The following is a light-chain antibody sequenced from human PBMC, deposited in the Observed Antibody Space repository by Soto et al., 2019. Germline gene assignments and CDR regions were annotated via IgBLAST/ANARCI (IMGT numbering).Light chain of an antibody. J-gene: IGLJ2*01. CDR3: QSYDSSRSVHVV. CDR2: GNS. V-gene: IGLV1-40*01. CDR1: RSNIGAGYD. Sequence: QSVLTPPPSVSGAPGQRVTISCTGSRSNIGAGYDVHWYQQLPGTAPKLLIYGNSNRPSGVPDRFSGSKSGTSASLAITGLQAEDEADYYCQSYDSSRSVHVVFVGGTKLTVL.